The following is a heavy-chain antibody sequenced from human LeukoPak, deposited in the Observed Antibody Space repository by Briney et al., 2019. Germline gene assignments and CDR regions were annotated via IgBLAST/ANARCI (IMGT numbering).Heavy chain of an antibody. D-gene: IGHD1-26*01. V-gene: IGHV4-4*09. Sequence: KASETLSLACTVSGGSISSYYWSWIRQPPGKGLEWIGYMYSSGSTNYNPSLKSRVTISVDTSKNQFSLRLSSVTAADTAVYYCARRDSGSYSYFDYWGQGTLVTVSS. CDR1: GGSISSYY. CDR2: MYSSGST. CDR3: ARRDSGSYSYFDY. J-gene: IGHJ4*02.